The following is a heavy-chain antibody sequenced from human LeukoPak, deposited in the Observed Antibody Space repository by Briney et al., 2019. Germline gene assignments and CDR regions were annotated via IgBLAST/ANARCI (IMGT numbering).Heavy chain of an antibody. Sequence: PGGSLRLSRLVSGFTFSISSMTWARQAPGKGLEWVANIKQDGSEKYYVDSVKGRFTMSRDNAKNSLYLQINSLRAEDTAVYYCARAQSERWGVGRYFEYWGQGALVTVSS. D-gene: IGHD1-26*01. CDR3: ARAQSERWGVGRYFEY. CDR1: GFTFSISS. J-gene: IGHJ4*02. V-gene: IGHV3-7*01. CDR2: IKQDGSEK.